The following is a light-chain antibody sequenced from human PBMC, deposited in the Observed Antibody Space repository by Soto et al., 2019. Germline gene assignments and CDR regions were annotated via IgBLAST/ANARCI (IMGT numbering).Light chain of an antibody. V-gene: IGKV3-11*01. J-gene: IGKJ5*01. Sequence: ESVLAQSPATLSLSPVERATLCCRSSQSVSNYLAWYQQKPGQAPRLLIYDASNRATGIPDRFSGSGSGTDFTLTISSLEPEDFAVYFCQQRSDWPLITFGQGTRLEIK. CDR3: QQRSDWPLIT. CDR1: QSVSNY. CDR2: DAS.